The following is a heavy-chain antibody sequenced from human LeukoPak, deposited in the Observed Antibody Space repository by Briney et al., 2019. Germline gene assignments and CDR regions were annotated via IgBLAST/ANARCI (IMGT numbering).Heavy chain of an antibody. Sequence: GGSLRLSCAASGFTFSSYWMSWVRQAPGKGLEWVANIKQDGSEKYYVDSVKGRFTISRDNAKNSLYLQTNTLRAEDTALYYCARGGRANGVYDAFDIWGQGTIVTVSS. CDR1: GFTFSSYW. V-gene: IGHV3-7*01. CDR2: IKQDGSEK. CDR3: ARGGRANGVYDAFDI. J-gene: IGHJ3*02. D-gene: IGHD2-8*01.